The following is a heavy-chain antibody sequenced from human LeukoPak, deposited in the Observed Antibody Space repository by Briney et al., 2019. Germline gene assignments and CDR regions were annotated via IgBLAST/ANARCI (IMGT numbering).Heavy chain of an antibody. CDR1: DDSFSSHY. D-gene: IGHD4-17*01. CDR2: ISYIGST. V-gene: IGHV4-59*11. J-gene: IGHJ3*02. CDR3: ARDLVTVTKGFDI. Sequence: SETLSLTCAVSDDSFSSHYWTWIRQPPGKGLEWIGYISYIGSTNYNPSLKSRVTISIDTSKNQFSLKLSSVAAADTAVYYCARDLVTVTKGFDIWGQGTMVSVSS.